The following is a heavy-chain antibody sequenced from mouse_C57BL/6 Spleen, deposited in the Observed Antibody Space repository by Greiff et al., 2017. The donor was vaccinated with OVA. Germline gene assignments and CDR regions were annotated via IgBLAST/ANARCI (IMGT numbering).Heavy chain of an antibody. CDR1: GYAFSSYW. D-gene: IGHD2-3*01. CDR3: ARSDDGYSSYSAMDY. CDR2: IYPGDGDT. V-gene: IGHV1-80*01. J-gene: IGHJ4*01. Sequence: VKLMESGAELVKPGASVKISCKASGYAFSSYWMNWVKQRPGQGLEWIGQIYPGDGDTNYNGKFKGKATLTADPSSSTAYMQRSSLTSEDSAVYFCARSDDGYSSYSAMDYGGQGTSVTVSS.